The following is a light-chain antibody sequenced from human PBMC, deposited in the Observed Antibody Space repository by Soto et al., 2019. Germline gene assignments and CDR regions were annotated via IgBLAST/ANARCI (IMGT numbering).Light chain of an antibody. Sequence: EIVLTHSPATLSLSPGERATLSFRASQSVSSYLAWYQQKPGQAPRLLIYDASNRATGIPARFSGSGSGTDFTLTISSLEPEDFAVYYCQQRSRFGQGTRLEIK. V-gene: IGKV3-11*01. CDR3: QQRSR. CDR1: QSVSSY. J-gene: IGKJ5*01. CDR2: DAS.